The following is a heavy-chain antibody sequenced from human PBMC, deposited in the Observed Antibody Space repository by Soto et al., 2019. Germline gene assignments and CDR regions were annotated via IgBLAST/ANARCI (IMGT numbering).Heavy chain of an antibody. CDR1: GYTFTSYA. J-gene: IGHJ5*02. V-gene: IGHV1-3*01. Sequence: GASVKVSCKASGYTFTSYAMHWVRQAPGQRPEWLGWINAGNGNTYYSEKFEGRVTFTRDTLATTVNMELTSLTYEDTAVYYCGRDQSGIGYYVDWFDPWGQGTLVTVSS. CDR2: INAGNGNT. D-gene: IGHD3-10*02. CDR3: GRDQSGIGYYVDWFDP.